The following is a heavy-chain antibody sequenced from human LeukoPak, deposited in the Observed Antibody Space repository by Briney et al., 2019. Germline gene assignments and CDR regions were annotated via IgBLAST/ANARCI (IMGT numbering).Heavy chain of an antibody. CDR3: ARVGAVADNYYCGMDV. Sequence: PGGALRLCCAAPGFTLSSYVRHSVRQAPGKGVEWVEVISYDESNKYYADTVKGRFTITSDNSKNTLYLQMNSLRAEDTAVYYCARVGAVADNYYCGMDVWGQGTTVTVSS. D-gene: IGHD6-19*01. CDR2: ISYDESNK. V-gene: IGHV3-30-3*01. J-gene: IGHJ6*02. CDR1: GFTLSSYV.